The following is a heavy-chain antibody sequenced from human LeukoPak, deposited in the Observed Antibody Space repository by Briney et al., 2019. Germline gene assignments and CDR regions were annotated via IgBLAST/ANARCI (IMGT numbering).Heavy chain of an antibody. V-gene: IGHV3-48*02. Sequence: GGSLRLSCAASGFTFSSYSMDWVRQAPGKGLEWVSYISSSSSTIYYADSVKGRFTISRDNAKNSLYLQMNSLRDEDTAVYYCARVSDPDSGWYHYFDYWGQGTLVTVSS. CDR3: ARVSDPDSGWYHYFDY. CDR2: ISSSSSTI. D-gene: IGHD6-19*01. J-gene: IGHJ4*02. CDR1: GFTFSSYS.